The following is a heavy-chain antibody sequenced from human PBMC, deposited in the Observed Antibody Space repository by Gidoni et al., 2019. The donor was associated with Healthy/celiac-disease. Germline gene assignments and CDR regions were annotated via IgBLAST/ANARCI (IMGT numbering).Heavy chain of an antibody. J-gene: IGHJ6*02. V-gene: IGHV3-23*01. CDR3: AKWAGATYYYGMDV. D-gene: IGHD1-26*01. CDR1: GFTFSSYA. CDR2: ISGSGGST. Sequence: EVQLLESGGGLVQPGGSLRLSCAASGFTFSSYAMSLVRQAPGKGLGWVSAISGSGGSTYYADSVKGRFTISRDNSKNTLYLQMNSLRAEDTAVYYCAKWAGATYYYGMDVWGQGTTVTVSS.